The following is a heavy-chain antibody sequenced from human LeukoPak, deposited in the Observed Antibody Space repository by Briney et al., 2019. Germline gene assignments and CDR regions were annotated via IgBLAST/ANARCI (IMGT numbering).Heavy chain of an antibody. CDR1: GFTFSNYW. J-gene: IGHJ4*02. CDR2: IKEDGSEK. D-gene: IGHD3-22*01. CDR3: ARSRSGYYEDY. Sequence: GGSLRLSCAASGFTFSNYWMGRVRQAPGKGLEWVANIKEDGSEKYYVDSVKGRFAISRDNAKNSLSLQVNSLSAEDTAVYYCARSRSGYYEDYWGQGTLVTVSS. V-gene: IGHV3-7*01.